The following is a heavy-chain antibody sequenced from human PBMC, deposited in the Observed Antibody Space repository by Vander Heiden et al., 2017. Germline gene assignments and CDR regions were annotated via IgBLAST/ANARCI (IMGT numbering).Heavy chain of an antibody. J-gene: IGHJ6*02. Sequence: QVQLVESGGGVVQPGRSLRLSCAASGFTFSSYGMHWVRQAPGKGLEWVAVIWYDGSNKYYADSVKGRVTISRDNSKNTLYRQMNSLRAEETAVYYCAREARSGSRQSYYYGMDVWGQGTTVTVSS. D-gene: IGHD3-10*01. CDR2: IWYDGSNK. CDR1: GFTFSSYG. CDR3: AREARSGSRQSYYYGMDV. V-gene: IGHV3-33*01.